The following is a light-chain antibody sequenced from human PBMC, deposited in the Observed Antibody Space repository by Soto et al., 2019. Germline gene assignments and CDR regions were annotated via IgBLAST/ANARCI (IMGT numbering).Light chain of an antibody. CDR1: QGTIDD. CDR3: QKYDSAPQT. CDR2: GAS. J-gene: IGKJ1*01. V-gene: IGKV1-27*01. Sequence: DIQMTQSPSSLSASVGDRVTITCRASQGTIDDLAWYQQKPGKPPKLLIYGASTLQSGVPSRFSGSGAGTDFSLTISSLQPEDVATYYCQKYDSAPQTFGPGTKVEIK.